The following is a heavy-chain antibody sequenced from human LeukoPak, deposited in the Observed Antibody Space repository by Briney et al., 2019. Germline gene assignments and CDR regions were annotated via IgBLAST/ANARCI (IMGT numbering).Heavy chain of an antibody. CDR2: IRTTAEGAKYA. CDR3: ATDQRYAFDY. D-gene: IGHD3-9*01. J-gene: IGHJ4*02. CDR1: GFSFTDYP. V-gene: IGHV3-48*02. Sequence: GGSLRLSCATSGFSFTDYPMNWVRQAPGKGLEWISNIRTTAEGAKYAYYADSVKGRVTISRDDGKNSLYLHMNSLRDDDTAVYYCATDQRYAFDYWGQGILVTVSS.